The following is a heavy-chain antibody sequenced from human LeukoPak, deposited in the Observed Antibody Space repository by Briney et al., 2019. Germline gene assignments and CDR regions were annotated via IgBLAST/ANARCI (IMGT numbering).Heavy chain of an antibody. D-gene: IGHD6-19*01. CDR1: GYTLTELS. V-gene: IGHV1-24*01. Sequence: ASVKVSCKVSGYTLTELSMHWVRQAPGKGLEWMGGFDPEDGETIYAQKFQGWVTMTRDTSISTAYMELSRLRSDDTTVYYCARGLGIAVAGTPFDYWGQGTLVTVSS. CDR2: FDPEDGET. J-gene: IGHJ4*02. CDR3: ARGLGIAVAGTPFDY.